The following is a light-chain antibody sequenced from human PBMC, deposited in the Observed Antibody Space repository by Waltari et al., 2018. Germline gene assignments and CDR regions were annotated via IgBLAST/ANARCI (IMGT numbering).Light chain of an antibody. J-gene: IGLJ3*02. Sequence: QSVLTQPPSASGTPGQRVTISCSGSRSNIGNNNVYWYQQLPGTAPKLVIYRNNQRPSGVPARFPGSKSGTSVSRALSGLRSEDEADYYCAAWDDSLSAWVFGGGTKLTVL. CDR3: AAWDDSLSAWV. CDR1: RSNIGNNN. V-gene: IGLV1-47*01. CDR2: RNN.